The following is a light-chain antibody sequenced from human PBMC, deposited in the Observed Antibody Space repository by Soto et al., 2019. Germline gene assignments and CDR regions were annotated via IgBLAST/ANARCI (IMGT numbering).Light chain of an antibody. J-gene: IGKJ4*02. Sequence: EIVLTQSPATLSLSPGERATLSCRASQSISNNLAWYQQKPGQAPRLLIYDASNRATGTPARFSGSGSGTDFTLTISSLEPEDFAVYYCQQRNSWPPQFGEGTKVEI. CDR3: QQRNSWPPQ. V-gene: IGKV3-11*01. CDR1: QSISNN. CDR2: DAS.